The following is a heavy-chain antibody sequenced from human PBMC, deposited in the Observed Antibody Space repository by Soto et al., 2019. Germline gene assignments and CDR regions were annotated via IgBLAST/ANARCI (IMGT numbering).Heavy chain of an antibody. J-gene: IGHJ4*02. CDR1: GYTFTDFG. D-gene: IGHD7-27*01. CDR2: ISAYNGNT. CDR3: ARDSGNLGNWAYFFDY. V-gene: IGHV1-18*01. Sequence: QGQLVQSGAEVKKPGASVKVSCKASGYTFTDFGISWVRQAPGQGLEWMGWISAYNGNTNYAQKVQGRVTMTTDTSPSTAYRELRSRRSDDTAVYYCARDSGNLGNWAYFFDYWGQGALVTVSS.